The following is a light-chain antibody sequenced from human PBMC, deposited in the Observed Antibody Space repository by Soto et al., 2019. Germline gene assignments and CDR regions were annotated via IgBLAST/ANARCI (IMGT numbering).Light chain of an antibody. V-gene: IGKV3-20*01. Sequence: EIVLTQSPGTLSLSPGERATLSCRASQSVSSSYLAWYQQKPGQAPRLLIYGASSRATGIPDRFSGSGSGTGSPLTISRLEPEDFAVYYCQQYGSSPYTFGQGTKLEIK. CDR1: QSVSSSY. J-gene: IGKJ2*01. CDR2: GAS. CDR3: QQYGSSPYT.